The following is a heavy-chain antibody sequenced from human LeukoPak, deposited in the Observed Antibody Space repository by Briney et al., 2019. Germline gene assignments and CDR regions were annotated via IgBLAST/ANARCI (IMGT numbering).Heavy chain of an antibody. CDR1: GGSISSYY. CDR2: IYTSGST. Sequence: SETLSLTCTVSGGSISSYYWSWIRQPAGKGLKWIGRIYTSGSTNYNPSLKSRVTMSVDTSKNQFSLKLSSVTAADTAVYYCARETSGYSSGWYYYYYYGMDVWGQGTTVTVSS. J-gene: IGHJ6*02. D-gene: IGHD6-19*01. V-gene: IGHV4-4*07. CDR3: ARETSGYSSGWYYYYYYGMDV.